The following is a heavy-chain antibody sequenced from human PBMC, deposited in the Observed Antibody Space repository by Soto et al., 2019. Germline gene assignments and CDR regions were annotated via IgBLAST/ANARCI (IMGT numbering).Heavy chain of an antibody. Sequence: QVQLQESGPGLVQPSETLSLTCVGVSFGTYYWSWIRQPPGKGLEWLGYIFSSEHFKYNPSLKSRRTEYVDPSKNHVSLRLPSVTAADTAVYYCAREGGGYRFDPWGQGTLVTVSS. CDR2: IFSSEHF. D-gene: IGHD3-16*02. CDR3: AREGGGYRFDP. J-gene: IGHJ5*02. CDR1: VSFGTYY. V-gene: IGHV4-4*08.